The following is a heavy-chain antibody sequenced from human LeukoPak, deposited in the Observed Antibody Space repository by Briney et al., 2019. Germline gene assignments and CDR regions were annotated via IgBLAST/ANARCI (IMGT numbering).Heavy chain of an antibody. CDR3: ARHDGIAAPPGY. Sequence: PGESLKLSCKGSGYSFTSYWIGWVRQMPGKGLEWMGIIYPGDSDTRYNPSFQGQVTISADKSISTAYLQWSSLQASGAAMFYCARHDGIAAPPGYWGQGTLVTVSS. CDR2: IYPGDSDT. D-gene: IGHD6-6*01. J-gene: IGHJ4*02. V-gene: IGHV5-51*01. CDR1: GYSFTSYW.